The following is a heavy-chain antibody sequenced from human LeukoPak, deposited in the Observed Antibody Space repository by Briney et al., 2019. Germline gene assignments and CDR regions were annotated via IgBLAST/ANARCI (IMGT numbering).Heavy chain of an antibody. Sequence: GGSLRLSCAASGFTFSDYYMSWIRQAPGKGLEWVSYISSSGSTIYYADSVKGRFTISRDNAKNSLYLQMNSLRAEDTAVYYCARGDSGGYRRLEAFDIWGQGTMVTVSS. CDR1: GFTFSDYY. J-gene: IGHJ3*02. CDR3: ARGDSGGYRRLEAFDI. V-gene: IGHV3-11*01. D-gene: IGHD3-22*01. CDR2: ISSSGSTI.